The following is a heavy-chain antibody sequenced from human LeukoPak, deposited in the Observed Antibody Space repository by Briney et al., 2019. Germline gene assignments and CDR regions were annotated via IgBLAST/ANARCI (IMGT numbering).Heavy chain of an antibody. Sequence: PGGSLRLSCAASGFTFSSYWMHWVRHPPGKGLVWVSRISGDGSSTTYADSVKGRFTISRDNAQNTLYLQMNSLRAEDTAVYYCARDLTVADYWGQGTLVTVSS. J-gene: IGHJ4*02. V-gene: IGHV3-74*01. CDR1: GFTFSSYW. D-gene: IGHD6-19*01. CDR2: ISGDGSST. CDR3: ARDLTVADY.